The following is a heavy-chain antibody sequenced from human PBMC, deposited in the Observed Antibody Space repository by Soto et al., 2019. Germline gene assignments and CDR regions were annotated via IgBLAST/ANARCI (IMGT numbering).Heavy chain of an antibody. D-gene: IGHD6-6*01. CDR2: ISSSSSYI. J-gene: IGHJ4*02. CDR3: AREFFNEAAPQADFDY. V-gene: IGHV3-21*01. Sequence: GGSLRLSCAASGFTFSSYSMNWVRQAPGKGLEWVSSISSSSSYIYYADSVKGRFTISRDNAKNSLYLQMNSLRAEDTAVYYCAREFFNEAAPQADFDYWGQGTLVTVSS. CDR1: GFTFSSYS.